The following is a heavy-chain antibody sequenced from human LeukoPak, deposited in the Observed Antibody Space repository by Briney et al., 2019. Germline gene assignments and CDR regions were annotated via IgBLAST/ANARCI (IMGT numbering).Heavy chain of an antibody. D-gene: IGHD3-10*01. CDR3: ARDNRGVFDH. J-gene: IGHJ4*02. CDR2: LNQDGSGQ. CDR1: GFTFSSYW. V-gene: IGHV3-7*03. Sequence: LGGSLRLSCAASGFTFSSYWMSWLRQTPGKGLEWVANLNQDGSGQYYVDSVKGRFTISRDNAKNSLYLQVESLRAEDTAVFFCARDNRGVFDHWGQGTLVTVSS.